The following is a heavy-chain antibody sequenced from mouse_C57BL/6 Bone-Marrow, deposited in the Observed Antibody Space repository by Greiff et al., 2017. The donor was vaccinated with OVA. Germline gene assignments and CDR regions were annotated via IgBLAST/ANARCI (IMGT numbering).Heavy chain of an antibody. CDR2: IYPTSGNT. Sequence: QVQLQQPGAELVRPGASVKLSCKASGYTFTSYCISWVKQRPGQGLEWIGEIYPTSGNTYYNEKLKGKATLTADKSSSTAYMELRRLTSEDSAVYVCAREYYDFDYWGQGTTLTVSS. D-gene: IGHD1-1*01. CDR3: AREYYDFDY. CDR1: GYTFTSYC. J-gene: IGHJ2*01. V-gene: IGHV1-81*01.